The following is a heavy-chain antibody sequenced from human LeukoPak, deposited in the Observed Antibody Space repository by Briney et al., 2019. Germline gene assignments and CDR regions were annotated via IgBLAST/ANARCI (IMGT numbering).Heavy chain of an antibody. CDR2: TSYDGANK. D-gene: IGHD3-22*01. CDR3: AKDLNSTYNYDSSGYEDAFDI. Sequence: GGSLRLSCAASGFTFSSYSMHWVRQAPGKGLEWVAITSYDGANKYYADSVKGRFTISRDNSKNTLYLQMNSLRAEDTAVYYCAKDLNSTYNYDSSGYEDAFDIWGQGTMVTVSS. J-gene: IGHJ3*02. CDR1: GFTFSSYS. V-gene: IGHV3-30-3*01.